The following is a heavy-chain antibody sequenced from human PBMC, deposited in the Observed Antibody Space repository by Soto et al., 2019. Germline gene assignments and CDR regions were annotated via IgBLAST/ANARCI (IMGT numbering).Heavy chain of an antibody. Sequence: LRLSCVGSGFTFSDSVMAWVRQAPGKGLEWLSVMSGDGRTRYALSVTGRFTISRDNSKNTLYLQVRSLRAEDAAAYYCVKWHTSNFDSLPFTGFDFWGQGTQVTVSS. CDR3: VKWHTSNFDSLPFTGFDF. CDR1: GFTFSDSV. D-gene: IGHD3-22*01. V-gene: IGHV3-23*01. J-gene: IGHJ4*02. CDR2: MSGDGRT.